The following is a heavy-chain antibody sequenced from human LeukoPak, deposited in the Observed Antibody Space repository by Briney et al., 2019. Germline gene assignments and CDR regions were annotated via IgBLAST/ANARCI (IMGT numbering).Heavy chain of an antibody. Sequence: GGSLRLSCAASGFTFSTYSMHWVRQAPGKGLEWVALISYDGTNKYYADSVKGRFTISRDNSKNTLYLQMNSLRAEDTAVYYCARVLLPLYGMDVWGQGTTVTVSS. J-gene: IGHJ6*02. CDR1: GFTFSTYS. D-gene: IGHD3-22*01. V-gene: IGHV3-30-3*01. CDR3: ARVLLPLYGMDV. CDR2: ISYDGTNK.